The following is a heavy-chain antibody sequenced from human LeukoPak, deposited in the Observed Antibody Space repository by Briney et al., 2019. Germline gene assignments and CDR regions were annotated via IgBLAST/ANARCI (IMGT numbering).Heavy chain of an antibody. CDR2: IIPILGIA. J-gene: IGHJ5*02. CDR1: GGTFSSYA. D-gene: IGHD4-23*01. Sequence: PGASVKVSCKASGGTFSSYAISWVRQAPGQGLEWMGKIIPILGIANYAQKLQGRVTITADKSTSTAYMELSSLRSEDTAVYYCASLTVVTQDWFDPWSQGTLVTVSS. V-gene: IGHV1-69*04. CDR3: ASLTVVTQDWFDP.